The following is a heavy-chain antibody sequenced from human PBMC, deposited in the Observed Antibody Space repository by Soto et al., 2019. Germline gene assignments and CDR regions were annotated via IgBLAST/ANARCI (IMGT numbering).Heavy chain of an antibody. CDR3: ARDYSGYSLFDS. CDR2: IFDSGTT. Sequence: QVQLQESGPGLVQPSQTLSLTCTVSGGSIGSGAYYWSWIRLHPGEGLGWIGYIFDSGTTYYNPSLKSRATISVDTSKNQFSLKLSSVTAADTAVYYCARDYSGYSLFDSWGQGILVTVSS. CDR1: GGSIGSGAYY. V-gene: IGHV4-31*03. J-gene: IGHJ4*02. D-gene: IGHD3-22*01.